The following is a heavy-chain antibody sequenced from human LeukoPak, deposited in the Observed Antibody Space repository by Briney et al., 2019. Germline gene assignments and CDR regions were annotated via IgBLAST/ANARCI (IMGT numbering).Heavy chain of an antibody. V-gene: IGHV4-34*01. D-gene: IGHD3-10*01. Sequence: ASETLSLTCAVYGGSFSGYYWSWIRQPPGKGLEWIGEINHSGSTNYNPSLKSRVTISVDTSKNQFSLKLSSVTAADTAVYYCARHAPGYYGSGSHFDYWGQGTLVTVSS. CDR1: GGSFSGYY. CDR2: INHSGST. CDR3: ARHAPGYYGSGSHFDY. J-gene: IGHJ4*02.